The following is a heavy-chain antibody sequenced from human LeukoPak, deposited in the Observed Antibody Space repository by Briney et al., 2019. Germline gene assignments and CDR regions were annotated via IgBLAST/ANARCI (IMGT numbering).Heavy chain of an antibody. CDR2: ISSSSSYI. D-gene: IGHD2-2*01. CDR3: ARDPGYCSSTSCYEIPNAFDI. CDR1: GFTFSSYS. J-gene: IGHJ3*02. Sequence: GGSLRLSCAASGFTFSSYSMNWVRQAPGKGLEWVSSISSSSSYIYYADSVKGRFTISRDNAKNSLYLQMNSLRAEDTAVYYCARDPGYCSSTSCYEIPNAFDIWGQGTMVTVSS. V-gene: IGHV3-21*01.